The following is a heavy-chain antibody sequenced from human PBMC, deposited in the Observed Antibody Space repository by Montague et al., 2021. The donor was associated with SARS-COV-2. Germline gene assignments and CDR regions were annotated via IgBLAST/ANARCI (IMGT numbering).Heavy chain of an antibody. J-gene: IGHJ4*02. CDR1: GGPISGSSDY. Sequence: SETLSLTCTVTGGPISGSSDYWGWSRQSPGKGLEWIASVEYSGNTYYSPALKSRLTISVDTSKKQFSRKLKSVTAADTALYYCGRREYSYGWGDWGQGTLVSVSS. V-gene: IGHV4-39*01. CDR2: VEYSGNT. D-gene: IGHD5-18*01. CDR3: GRREYSYGWGD.